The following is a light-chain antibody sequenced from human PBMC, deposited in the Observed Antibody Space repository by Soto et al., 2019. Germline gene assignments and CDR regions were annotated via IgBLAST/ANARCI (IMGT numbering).Light chain of an antibody. CDR2: GAS. CDR1: QSVANN. CDR3: QQSYIPPFA. J-gene: IGKJ1*01. Sequence: DIVMTQSPATLSVSPGERVTLSCRASQSVANNVAWYQQRPGQPPRLLIYGASSLRSGVPSRFSGSGSGTEFTLTIRSLQPEDFATYYCQQSYIPPFAFGQGTKVEIK. V-gene: IGKV3-15*01.